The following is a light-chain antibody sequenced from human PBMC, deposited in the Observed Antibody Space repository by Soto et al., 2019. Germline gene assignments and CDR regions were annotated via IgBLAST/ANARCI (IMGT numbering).Light chain of an antibody. CDR1: QSVLYSSNNKNY. V-gene: IGKV4-1*01. J-gene: IGKJ1*01. CDR2: WAS. Sequence: DIVMTQSPDSLAVSLGERATINCKSSQSVLYSSNNKNYLAWYQQKPGQPPKLLIYWASTRESGVPDRFSGSWSGTDFTLTISSLQAEDVAVYYCQQYYITPWPFGHGTKVEIK. CDR3: QQYYITPWP.